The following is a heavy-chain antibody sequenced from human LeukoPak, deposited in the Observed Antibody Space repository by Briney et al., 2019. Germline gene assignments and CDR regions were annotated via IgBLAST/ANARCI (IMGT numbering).Heavy chain of an antibody. Sequence: SETLSLTCAVYGGSFSGYYWSWIRQPPGKGLEWIGYIYYSGSTNYNPSLKSRVTISVDTSKNQFSLKLSSVTAADTAVYYCARHTAGLQKGPLDYWGQGTLVTVSS. CDR3: ARHTAGLQKGPLDY. CDR2: IYYSGST. CDR1: GGSFSGYY. D-gene: IGHD4-11*01. J-gene: IGHJ4*02. V-gene: IGHV4-59*08.